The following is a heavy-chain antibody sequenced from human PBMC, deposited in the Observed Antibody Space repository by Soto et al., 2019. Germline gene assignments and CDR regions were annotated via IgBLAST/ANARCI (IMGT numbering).Heavy chain of an antibody. V-gene: IGHV3-9*01. J-gene: IGHJ6*02. D-gene: IGHD3-16*01. Sequence: EVQLVESGGGLVQPGRSLRLSCAASGFTFDDYAMHWVRQVPGKGLEWVSGISWNSGSLGYADSVKGRFTTSRDNAKNPLSLDMYSLRAEDTALYFCSKDLIPHPSLSGLHVWRQGPTLTVSS. CDR3: SKDLIPHPSLSGLHV. CDR1: GFTFDDYA. CDR2: ISWNSGSL.